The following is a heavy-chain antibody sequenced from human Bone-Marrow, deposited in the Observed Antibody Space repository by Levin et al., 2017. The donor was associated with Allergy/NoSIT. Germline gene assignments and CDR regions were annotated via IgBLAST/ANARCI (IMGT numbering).Heavy chain of an antibody. Sequence: GESLKISCAASGFTFSSYWMHWIRQAPGKGLEWVSRVDSHGSDRTYADSVKGRFTISRDNAENTLYLQMNSLSVEDTAVYYCARESYTWNWYGADYWGQGTLVTVPS. CDR2: VDSHGSDR. D-gene: IGHD1-1*01. J-gene: IGHJ4*02. CDR1: GFTFSSYW. V-gene: IGHV3-74*03. CDR3: ARESYTWNWYGADY.